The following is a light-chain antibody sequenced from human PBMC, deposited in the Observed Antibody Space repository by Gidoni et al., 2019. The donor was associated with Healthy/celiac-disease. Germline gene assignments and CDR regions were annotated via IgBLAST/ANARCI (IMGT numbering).Light chain of an antibody. Sequence: DTQMNQSPSSLSASVGDRVTITCRTSQSISSYLNWYQQKPGKAPKLLIYAASRLQSGVPSRFSGSGSGTDFTLTISSLQPEDFAAYYCQQCYSTLELTFGGGTKVEIK. CDR3: QQCYSTLELT. V-gene: IGKV1-39*01. CDR2: AAS. CDR1: QSISSY. J-gene: IGKJ4*01.